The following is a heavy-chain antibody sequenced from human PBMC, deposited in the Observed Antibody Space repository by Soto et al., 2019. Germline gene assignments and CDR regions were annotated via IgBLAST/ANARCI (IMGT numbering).Heavy chain of an antibody. CDR3: AREGLCGDVGY. V-gene: IGHV4-31*03. D-gene: IGHD3-10*02. Sequence: QVQLQESGPGLVKPSQTLSLTCTVSGGSISSGGYYWSWIRQHPGKGLEWIGYIYYSGCTYYNPSLKSRVTISVDTSKNQFSLKLSAVTAADTALYYGAREGLCGDVGYWGQGTLVTVSS. J-gene: IGHJ4*02. CDR1: GGSISSGGYY. CDR2: IYYSGCT.